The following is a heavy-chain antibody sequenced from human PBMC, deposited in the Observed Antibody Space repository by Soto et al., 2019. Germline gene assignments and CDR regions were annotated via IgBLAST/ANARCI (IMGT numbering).Heavy chain of an antibody. D-gene: IGHD6-19*01. CDR1: GGTFSSYA. V-gene: IGHV1-69*01. CDR2: IIPIFSTA. J-gene: IGHJ5*02. CDR3: ARSLRTVAGAYNWFDP. Sequence: QVQLVQSGAEVKKPGSSVKVSCKASGGTFSSYAISWVRQAPGQGLEWMGGIIPIFSTANYAQKFQGRVTITADESTSTAYMELSSLRSEYTAVYYCARSLRTVAGAYNWFDPWGQGTLVTVSS.